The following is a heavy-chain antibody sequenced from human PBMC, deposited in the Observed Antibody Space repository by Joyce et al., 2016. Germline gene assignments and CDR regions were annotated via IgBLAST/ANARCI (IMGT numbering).Heavy chain of an antibody. D-gene: IGHD5-12*01. CDR2: VQTGGSS. CDR3: AAYIAGGGGRGP. V-gene: IGHV4-61*02. CDR1: GGSISSGSYH. Sequence: QVQLQESGPGLVKPSQTLSLTCTVSGGSISSGSYHWSWIRQPAGKGLEWIGQVQTGGSSNYDSSLRSRVTISVDTSKSRFSLKLGSVTAADTAIYYCAAYIAGGGGRGPWGQGTQVTVSS. J-gene: IGHJ5*02.